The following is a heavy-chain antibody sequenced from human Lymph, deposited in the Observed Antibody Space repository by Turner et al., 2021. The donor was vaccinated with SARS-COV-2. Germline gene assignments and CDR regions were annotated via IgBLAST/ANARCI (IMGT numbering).Heavy chain of an antibody. CDR2: ISYDGSNK. D-gene: IGHD2-15*01. V-gene: IGHV3-30-3*01. CDR1: GFPFSSYA. CDR3: ARDGGGNFNY. J-gene: IGHJ4*02. Sequence: QVQLVESGGGVFQPGRSLRLSCAASGFPFSSYAMHWVRQAQGKGLEWVALISYDGSNKYYADSVKGRFTISRDNSKNTLYLQMNSLRAEDTAVYYCARDGGGNFNYWGQGTLVTVSS.